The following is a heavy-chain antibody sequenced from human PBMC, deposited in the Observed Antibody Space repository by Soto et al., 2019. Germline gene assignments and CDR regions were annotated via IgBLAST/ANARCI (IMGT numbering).Heavy chain of an antibody. CDR2: IYPGDSDT. CDR1: GYSFTIYC. D-gene: IGHD2-15*01. V-gene: IGHV5-51*01. J-gene: IGHJ6*02. CDR3: ARLDYCSGGSCHDLDYYYYGMDV. Sequence: GESLKISCNGSGYSFTIYCIGWVLQMPGKGLDWMWIIYPGDSDTRYSPSFQGQVTISADKSISTAYLQWSSLKASDTAMYYCARLDYCSGGSCHDLDYYYYGMDVWGQGTTVTVSS.